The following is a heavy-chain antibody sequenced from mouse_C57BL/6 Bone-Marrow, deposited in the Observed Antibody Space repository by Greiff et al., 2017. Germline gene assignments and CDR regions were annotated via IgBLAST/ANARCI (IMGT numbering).Heavy chain of an antibody. V-gene: IGHV5-2*01. J-gene: IGHJ3*01. CDR2: INSDGGST. Sequence: EVQLQESRGGLVQPGESLKLSCESNEYEFPSHDMSWVRKTPEKRLELVAAINSDGGSTYYPDTMERRFIISRDNTKKTLYLQLSSLRSEDTALYYSARHEKDWAWFAYWGQGTLVTVSA. CDR3: ARHEKDWAWFAY. CDR1: EYEFPSHD. D-gene: IGHD4-1*01.